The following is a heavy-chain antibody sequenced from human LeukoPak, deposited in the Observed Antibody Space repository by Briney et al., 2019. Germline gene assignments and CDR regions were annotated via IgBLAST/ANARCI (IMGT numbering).Heavy chain of an antibody. Sequence: GGSLRLSCAASGFTFSSYAMSWVRQAPGKGLEWVSAISGSGGSTYYADSVKGRFTISRDNSKNTLYLQMNSLRAEDTAVYYCAKSGEADFWSGYYTPYYYYMDVWGKGTTVTVSS. CDR2: ISGSGGST. D-gene: IGHD3-3*01. CDR1: GFTFSSYA. J-gene: IGHJ6*03. CDR3: AKSGEADFWSGYYTPYYYYMDV. V-gene: IGHV3-23*01.